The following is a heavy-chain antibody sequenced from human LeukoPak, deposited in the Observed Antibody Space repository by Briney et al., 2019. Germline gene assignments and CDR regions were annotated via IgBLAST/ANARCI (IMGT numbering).Heavy chain of an antibody. J-gene: IGHJ4*02. CDR2: IYSGGST. CDR3: ARDLNYDSAY. D-gene: IGHD3-22*01. CDR1: GFTVSSNY. V-gene: IGHV3-53*01. Sequence: GGSLRLSCAASGFTVSSNYMSWVHQAPGKGLEWVSVIYSGGSTYYADSVKGRFTISRDNSKNTVYLQMNSLRAEDAAVYYCARDLNYDSAYWGQGTLVTVSS.